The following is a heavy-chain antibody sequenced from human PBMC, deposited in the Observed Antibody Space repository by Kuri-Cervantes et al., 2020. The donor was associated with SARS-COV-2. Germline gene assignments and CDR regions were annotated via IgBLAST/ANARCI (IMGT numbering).Heavy chain of an antibody. CDR1: GGTFSSYA. V-gene: IGHV1-18*01. CDR2: ISAYNGNT. D-gene: IGHD6-13*01. J-gene: IGHJ4*02. CDR3: ARDRIAAAGFSCQGY. Sequence: ASVKVSCKASGGTFSSYAISWVRQAPGQGLEWMGWISAYNGNTNYAQKLQGRVTMTTDTSTSTAYMELRSLRSDDTAVYYCARDRIAAAGFSCQGYWGQGTLVTVSS.